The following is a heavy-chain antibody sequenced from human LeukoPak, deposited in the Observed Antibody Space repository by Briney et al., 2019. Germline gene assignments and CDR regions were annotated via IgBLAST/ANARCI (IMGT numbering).Heavy chain of an antibody. CDR1: GFTFSSHW. CDR2: VSGSGGNI. CDR3: AASLPNIVVVPATKGPFGY. J-gene: IGHJ4*02. Sequence: TGGSLRLSCAASGFTFSSHWMHWVRQAPGKGLEWVSGVSGSGGNIHYAGSVKGRFTISRDNSKNTLYLQMNSLRAEDTAVYYCAASLPNIVVVPATKGPFGYWGQGALVTVSS. V-gene: IGHV3-23*01. D-gene: IGHD2-2*01.